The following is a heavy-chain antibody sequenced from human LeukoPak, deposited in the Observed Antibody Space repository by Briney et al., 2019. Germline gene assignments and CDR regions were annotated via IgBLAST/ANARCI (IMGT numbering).Heavy chain of an antibody. J-gene: IGHJ6*03. Sequence: PETLSLTCAVSGYSISSGYYWGWIRQPPGKGLEWIGSIYHSGSTYYNPSLKSRVTISVDTSKNQFSLKLSSVTAADTAVYYCARGDIVPHYYYYMDVWGKGTTVTVSS. V-gene: IGHV4-38-2*01. D-gene: IGHD2-8*01. CDR2: IYHSGST. CDR3: ARGDIVPHYYYYMDV. CDR1: GYSISSGYY.